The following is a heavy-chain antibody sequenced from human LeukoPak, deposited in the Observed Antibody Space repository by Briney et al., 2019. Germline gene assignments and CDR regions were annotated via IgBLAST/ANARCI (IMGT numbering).Heavy chain of an antibody. CDR2: ISSSGSSI. D-gene: IGHD3-9*01. J-gene: IGHJ2*01. CDR3: AREGAVHYDILTGYYKGRPNWYFDL. CDR1: GFTFSDSY. Sequence: GGSLRLSCAASGFTFSDSYMSWIRQAPGKGLEWVSYISSSGSSIYYADSVKGRFTISRDNAKNSLHLQMNSLRAEDTAVYYCAREGAVHYDILTGYYKGRPNWYFDLWGRGTLVTVSS. V-gene: IGHV3-11*01.